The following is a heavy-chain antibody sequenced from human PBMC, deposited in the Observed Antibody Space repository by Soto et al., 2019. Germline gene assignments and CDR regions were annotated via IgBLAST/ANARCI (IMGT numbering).Heavy chain of an antibody. D-gene: IGHD6-19*01. CDR1: GFTFSSYS. V-gene: IGHV3-21*01. CDR3: AIDQVAVTRYVDH. CDR2: ISSSSSYI. Sequence: EVQLVETGGGLVKPGGSLRLSCAASGFTFSSYSMNWVRQATGKGLEWVSSISSSSSYIYYADSVKGRFTISRDNAKNSLYLQMNCLSADDTAVYYCAIDQVAVTRYVDHWGRGTLVTVSS. J-gene: IGHJ2*01.